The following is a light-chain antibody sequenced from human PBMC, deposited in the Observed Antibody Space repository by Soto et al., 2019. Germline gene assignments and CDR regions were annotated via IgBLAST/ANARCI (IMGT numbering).Light chain of an antibody. CDR2: GAS. CDR3: QQYNNWPPYT. J-gene: IGKJ2*01. CDR1: QSVASTY. Sequence: IVLTQSPATLSVSPGERVTLSCRASQSVASTYLAWYQQRPGQAPRLLISGASTRATGIPARFTGGGSGTEFTLTISSLQSEDFAVYYCQQYNNWPPYTFGQGTKLEIK. V-gene: IGKV3-15*01.